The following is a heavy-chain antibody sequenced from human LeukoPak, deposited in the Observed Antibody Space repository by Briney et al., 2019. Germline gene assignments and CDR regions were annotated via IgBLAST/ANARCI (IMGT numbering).Heavy chain of an antibody. D-gene: IGHD1-1*01. V-gene: IGHV1-18*01. CDR3: ARDCFWNRAYYYYYGMDV. J-gene: IGHJ6*02. CDR1: GYTFASYG. Sequence: ASVKVSCKASGYTFASYGISWVRQAPGQGLEWMGWISAYNGNTNYAQKLQGRVTMTTDTSTSTAYMELRSLRSDDTAVYYCARDCFWNRAYYYYYGMDVWGQGTTVTVSS. CDR2: ISAYNGNT.